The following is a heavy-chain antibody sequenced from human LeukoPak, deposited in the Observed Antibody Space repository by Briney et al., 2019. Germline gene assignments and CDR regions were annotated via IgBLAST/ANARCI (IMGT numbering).Heavy chain of an antibody. D-gene: IGHD2-2*01. CDR3: ARDPADCSSTSCYVTLYYYGMDV. J-gene: IGHJ6*02. Sequence: PGGSLRLSCAASGFTFSSYAMHWVRQAPGKGLEWVAVISYDGSNKYYADSVKGRFTISRDNSKNTLYLQMNSLRAEDTAVYYCARDPADCSSTSCYVTLYYYGMDVWGQGTTVTVSS. CDR1: GFTFSSYA. CDR2: ISYDGSNK. V-gene: IGHV3-30-3*01.